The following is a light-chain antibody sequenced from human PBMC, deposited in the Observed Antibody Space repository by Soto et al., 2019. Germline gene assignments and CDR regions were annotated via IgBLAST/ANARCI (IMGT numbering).Light chain of an antibody. CDR2: GNS. CDR1: SSNIGAGYD. CDR3: QSYDSSLSGHYV. V-gene: IGLV1-40*01. J-gene: IGLJ1*01. Sequence: QSVVTQPPSVSGAPGQRVTISCTGSSSNIGAGYDVHWYQQLPGTAPKLLIYGNSNRPSGVPNRFSGSKSGTSASLAITGLQADDEADYYCQSYDSSLSGHYVFGTGTKLTVL.